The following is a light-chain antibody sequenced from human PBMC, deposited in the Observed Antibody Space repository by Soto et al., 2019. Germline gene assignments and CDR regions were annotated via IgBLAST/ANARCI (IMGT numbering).Light chain of an antibody. Sequence: EVVLTQSPGTLSLSPGERATLSCRASQSISQSLAWYQQRPGQSPRLLIYDASRRATGIPDRFTGSGFGTDFTLTISRLAPEDLAVYYCPQYGGSPRTFGQGTKVALK. J-gene: IGKJ1*01. CDR2: DAS. V-gene: IGKV3-20*01. CDR1: QSISQS. CDR3: PQYGGSPRT.